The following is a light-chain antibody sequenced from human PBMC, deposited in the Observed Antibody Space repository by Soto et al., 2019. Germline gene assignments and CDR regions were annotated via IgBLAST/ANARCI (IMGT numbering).Light chain of an antibody. Sequence: IEMHPSPSPLSSGVGARGPITLRASQTISTYLNWYQQKPGKAPRLLIYDASSLLSGVPSRFSGSGSGTDFTLTIASLQPEDFSTYYCQQSDSTPYTFGQGTKVDI. CDR1: QTISTY. CDR3: QQSDSTPYT. CDR2: DAS. J-gene: IGKJ2*01. V-gene: IGKV1-39*01.